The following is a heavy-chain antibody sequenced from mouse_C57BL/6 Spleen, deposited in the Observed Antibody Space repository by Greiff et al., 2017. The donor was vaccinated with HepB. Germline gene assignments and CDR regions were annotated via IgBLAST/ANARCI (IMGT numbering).Heavy chain of an antibody. V-gene: IGHV1-82*01. CDR1: GYAFSSSW. CDR2: IYPGDGDT. CDR3: ARYTTVADY. J-gene: IGHJ2*01. D-gene: IGHD1-1*01. Sequence: VKLQQSGPELVKPGASVKISCKASGYAFSSSWMNWVKQRPGKGLEWIGRIYPGDGDTNYNGKFKGKATLTADKSSSTAYMQLSSLTSEDSAVYFCARYTTVADYWGQGTTLTVSS.